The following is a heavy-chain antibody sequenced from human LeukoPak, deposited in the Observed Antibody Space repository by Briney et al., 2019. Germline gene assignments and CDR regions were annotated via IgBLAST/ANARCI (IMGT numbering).Heavy chain of an antibody. CDR1: GFNFDDYA. CDR2: ISWNSANI. D-gene: IGHD6-6*01. CDR3: ATVAGSSLSRNYFDP. J-gene: IGHJ5*02. V-gene: IGHV3-9*01. Sequence: GGSLRLSCAASGFNFDDYAMHWVRHPPGKGLEWVSGISWNSANIGYADSVKGRFTISRDNAKNSLYLQMNSLRDEDSAFYYCATVAGSSLSRNYFDPWGQGTLVTVSS.